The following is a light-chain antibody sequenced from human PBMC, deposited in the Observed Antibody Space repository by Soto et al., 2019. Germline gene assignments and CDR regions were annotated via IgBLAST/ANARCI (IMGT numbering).Light chain of an antibody. CDR2: EVS. Sequence: QSVLTQPASVSGSPGQSITISCTGTSSDVGSYNYVSWHQQHPGKAPKVIITEVSNRPSGVSNRFSGSKSGNTASLTISGLQAEDEADYYCSSYISSSTFVVFGGGTKLTVL. V-gene: IGLV2-14*01. J-gene: IGLJ2*01. CDR1: SSDVGSYNY. CDR3: SSYISSSTFVV.